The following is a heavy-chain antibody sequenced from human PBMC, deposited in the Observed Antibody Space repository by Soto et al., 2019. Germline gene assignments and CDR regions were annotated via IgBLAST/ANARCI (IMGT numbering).Heavy chain of an antibody. CDR2: VYYTGST. D-gene: IGHD3-22*01. CDR3: ARGRTVRNYADDSSDYFYFFDY. J-gene: IGHJ4*02. V-gene: IGHV4-59*02. Sequence: SETLSLTWTVSGDSVSTFYWGWIRQSPGKELDWIGYVYYTGSTNYNPSLKSRVTISVDRSKNQFSLQLTSANAADTAVYYCARGRTVRNYADDSSDYFYFFDYCGQGPQVTVYS. CDR1: GDSVSTFY.